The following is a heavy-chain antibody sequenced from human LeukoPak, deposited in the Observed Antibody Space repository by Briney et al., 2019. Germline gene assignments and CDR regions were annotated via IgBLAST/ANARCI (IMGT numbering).Heavy chain of an antibody. CDR1: GGSISNYY. D-gene: IGHD3-10*02. V-gene: IGHV4-59*01. CDR3: ARMLGSAADV. J-gene: IGHJ6*04. CDR2: IYYSRST. Sequence: SETLSLTCTVSGGSISNYYWSWIRQPAGKGLEWIGYIYYSRSTHYNPSLKSRVAISVDMSKNQFSLKLTSVTAADTAVYYCARMLGSAADVWGKGTTVTVSS.